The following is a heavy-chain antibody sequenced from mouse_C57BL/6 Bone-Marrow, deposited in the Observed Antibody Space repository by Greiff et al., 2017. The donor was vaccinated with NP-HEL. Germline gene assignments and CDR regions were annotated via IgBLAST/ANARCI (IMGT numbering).Heavy chain of an antibody. CDR1: GYTFTSYW. V-gene: IGHV1-59*01. Sequence: VQLQQPGAELVRPGTSVKLSCKASGYTFTSYWMHWVKQRPGQGLEWIGVIDPSDSYTNYNQKFKGKATLTVDTSSTTAYMQLSSLTSEDSAVSYCARYYGSSYVDYWGQGTTLTVSS. CDR2: IDPSDSYT. D-gene: IGHD1-1*01. CDR3: ARYYGSSYVDY. J-gene: IGHJ2*01.